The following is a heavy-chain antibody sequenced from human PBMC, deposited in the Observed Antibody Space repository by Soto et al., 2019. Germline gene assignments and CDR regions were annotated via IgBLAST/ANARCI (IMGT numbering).Heavy chain of an antibody. J-gene: IGHJ4*02. CDR1: GFTFSRYA. D-gene: IGHD3-22*01. Sequence: QVQLVESGGGVVQPGRSLRLSCAASGFTFSRYAMHWVRQAPGKGLEWVTVISYDGTNKYYADSVKGRFTISRDNSENTLYLQMNSLRAEDTAVYYCARVDLGYYDSSAYWADYWGQGILVTVSS. CDR3: ARVDLGYYDSSAYWADY. CDR2: ISYDGTNK. V-gene: IGHV3-30-3*01.